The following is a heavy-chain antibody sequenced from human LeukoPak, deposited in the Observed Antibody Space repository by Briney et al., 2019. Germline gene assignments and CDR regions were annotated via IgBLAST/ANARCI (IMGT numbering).Heavy chain of an antibody. Sequence: GGSLRLSCAASGFTFSSYWMHWVRQAPGKGLVWVSRISSEGSSISYADSVKGRFTISRDNAKNTLYLQMNSLRAEDTAVYYCARDKVVRGSAFGSGWFDPWGQGTLVIVSS. CDR1: GFTFSSYW. J-gene: IGHJ5*02. CDR3: ARDKVVRGSAFGSGWFDP. D-gene: IGHD3-10*01. CDR2: ISSEGSSI. V-gene: IGHV3-74*01.